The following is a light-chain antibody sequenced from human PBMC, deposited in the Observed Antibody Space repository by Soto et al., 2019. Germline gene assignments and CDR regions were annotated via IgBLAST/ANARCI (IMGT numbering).Light chain of an antibody. CDR1: SGHSSYI. Sequence: QPVLTQSSSASASLGSWVKLTCTLSSGHSSYIIAWHQQQPGEAPRYLMKLEGSGSYNKGSGVPDRFSGSSSGADRYLTISNLQSEDEADYYCETWDSNSRVFGGGTKLTVL. J-gene: IGLJ2*01. CDR2: LEGSGSY. V-gene: IGLV4-60*03. CDR3: ETWDSNSRV.